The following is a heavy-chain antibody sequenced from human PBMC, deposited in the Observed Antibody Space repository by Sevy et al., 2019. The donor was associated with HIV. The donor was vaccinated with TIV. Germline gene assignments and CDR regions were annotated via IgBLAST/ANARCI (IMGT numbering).Heavy chain of an antibody. V-gene: IGHV3-66*01. CDR1: GFPVSSNY. CDR3: ARDRYYDASGYYYYYYGMDV. CDR2: IYSDGRT. D-gene: IGHD3-22*01. J-gene: IGHJ6*02. Sequence: GGSLRLSCAASGFPVSSNYMNWVRQAPGKGLELVSVIYSDGRTYYPDSVKGRFSISRDNSKNTLYLHMKSLRPEDTAVYYCARDRYYDASGYYYYYYGMDVWGQGTTVTVSS.